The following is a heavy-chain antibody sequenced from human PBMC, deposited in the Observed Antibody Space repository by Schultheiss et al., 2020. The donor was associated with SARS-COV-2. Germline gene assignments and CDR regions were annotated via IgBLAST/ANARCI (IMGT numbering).Heavy chain of an antibody. V-gene: IGHV3-49*03. J-gene: IGHJ4*02. Sequence: GGSLRLSCTASGFTFGDYAMSWFRQAPGKGLEWVGFIRSKAYGGTTEYAASVKGRFTISRDDSKSIAYLQMNSLKTEDTAVYYCTRERGIAAAGNGYWGQGTLVTVSS. CDR2: IRSKAYGGTT. D-gene: IGHD6-13*01. CDR1: GFTFGDYA. CDR3: TRERGIAAAGNGY.